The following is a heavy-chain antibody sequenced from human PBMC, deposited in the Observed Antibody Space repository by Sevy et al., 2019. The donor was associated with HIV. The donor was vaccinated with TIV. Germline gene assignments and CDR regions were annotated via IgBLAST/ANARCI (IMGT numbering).Heavy chain of an antibody. CDR3: AKTLQKLPFHPHYFDY. Sequence: GGSLRLSCAASGFTLGSYTMNWVRQAPGEGLEWVASISATGGSTYYADSVKGRFTISRDVSKGLLYLQMNSLTAEDTAIFYCAKTLQKLPFHPHYFDYWGQRTLVTASS. CDR2: ISATGGST. CDR1: GFTLGSYT. D-gene: IGHD2-21*01. V-gene: IGHV3-23*01. J-gene: IGHJ4*02.